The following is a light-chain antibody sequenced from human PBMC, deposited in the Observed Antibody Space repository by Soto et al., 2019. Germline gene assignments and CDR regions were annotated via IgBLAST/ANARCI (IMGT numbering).Light chain of an antibody. CDR1: SSDVGGYNY. V-gene: IGLV2-14*01. J-gene: IGLJ1*01. CDR2: DVS. CDR3: SSYTSSSTSCV. Sequence: QSVLTQPASVSGSPGQSITISCTGTSSDVGGYNYVSWYQQHPGKAPKLMIYDVSNRPSGVSNRFSGSKSGNTASLTISGLQAEDEADYYCSSYTSSSTSCVFGTDTRVTVL.